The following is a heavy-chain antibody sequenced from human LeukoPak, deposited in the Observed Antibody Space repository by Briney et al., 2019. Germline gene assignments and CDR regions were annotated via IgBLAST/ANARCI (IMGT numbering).Heavy chain of an antibody. CDR1: GYTFTDYY. J-gene: IGHJ6*03. D-gene: IGHD3-10*01. CDR2: INPNSGGT. V-gene: IGHV1-2*02. CDR3: AREGGSGSYYQNRLFYSYYYIDV. Sequence: ASVKVSCKASGYTFTDYYMHWVRQAPGQGLEWMGWINPNSGGTNYAQKFQGRVTMTRDTSISTAYMELSRLRSDDTAVYYCAREGGSGSYYQNRLFYSYYYIDVWGKGTTVTVSS.